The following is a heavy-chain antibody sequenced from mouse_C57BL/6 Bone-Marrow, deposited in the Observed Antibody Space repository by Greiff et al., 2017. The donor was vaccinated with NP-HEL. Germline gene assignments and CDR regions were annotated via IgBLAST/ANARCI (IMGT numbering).Heavy chain of an antibody. CDR3: ARDKVFITTVVAWYFDV. V-gene: IGHV1-72*01. D-gene: IGHD1-1*01. CDR1: GYTFTSYW. CDR2: IDPTSGGT. Sequence: QVQLQQPGAELVKPGASVKLSCKASGYTFTSYWLHWVKQRPGRGLEWIGRIDPTSGGTKYNEKFTSKATLTVDKPSSTAYMQLSSLTSEDSAVYYCARDKVFITTVVAWYFDVWGTGTTVTVSA. J-gene: IGHJ1*03.